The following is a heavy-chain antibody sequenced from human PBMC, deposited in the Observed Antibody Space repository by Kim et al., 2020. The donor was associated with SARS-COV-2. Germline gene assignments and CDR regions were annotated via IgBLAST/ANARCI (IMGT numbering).Heavy chain of an antibody. V-gene: IGHV3-23*01. CDR2: ISGTGYNT. CDR3: AKEGFTVTPYFDS. Sequence: GGSLRLSCAASGFISSSDAMSWVRQAPGKGLEWVSAISGTGYNTYYADSVKGRFTISRDNLKNTVYLQVNSVRAEDTAIYYCAKEGFTVTPYFDSWGQGTVVTVSS. CDR1: GFISSSDA. J-gene: IGHJ4*02. D-gene: IGHD4-17*01.